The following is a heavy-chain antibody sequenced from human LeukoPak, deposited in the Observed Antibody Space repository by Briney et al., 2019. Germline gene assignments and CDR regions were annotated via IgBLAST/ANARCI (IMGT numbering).Heavy chain of an antibody. J-gene: IGHJ5*02. CDR2: ISAYNGNT. Sequence: GASVKVSCKASGYTFTSYGISWVRQAPGQGLEWMGWISAYNGNTNYAQKLQGRVTMTTDTSTSTAYMELRSLRSDDTAVYYCARDSIAMAAAAGIVFDPWGQGTLVTVSS. CDR3: ARDSIAMAAAAGIVFDP. CDR1: GYTFTSYG. D-gene: IGHD6-13*01. V-gene: IGHV1-18*01.